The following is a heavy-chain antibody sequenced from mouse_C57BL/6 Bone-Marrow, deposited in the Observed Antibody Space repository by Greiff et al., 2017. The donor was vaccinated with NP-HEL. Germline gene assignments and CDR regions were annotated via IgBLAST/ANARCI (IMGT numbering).Heavy chain of an antibody. CDR2: IYPGSGNT. Sequence: QVQLQQSGAELVRPGASVKLSCKASGYTFTDYYINWVKQRPGQGLEWIARIYPGSGNTYYNEKFKGKATLTAEKSSSTAYMQLSSLTSEDSAVYFCAKSYSNYVSFDYWGQGTTLTVSS. D-gene: IGHD2-5*01. CDR1: GYTFTDYY. V-gene: IGHV1-76*01. J-gene: IGHJ2*01. CDR3: AKSYSNYVSFDY.